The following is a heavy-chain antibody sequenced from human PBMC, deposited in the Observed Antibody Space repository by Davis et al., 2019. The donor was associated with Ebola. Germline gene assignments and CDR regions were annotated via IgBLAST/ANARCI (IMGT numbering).Heavy chain of an antibody. Sequence: GSLRLSCAASGFTFSSYSMNWVRQAPGKGLEWVSYISSSSSTIYYADSVKGRFTISRDNAKNSLYLQMNSLRDEDTAVYYCARATTTVTTSYYYYGMDVWGQGTTVTVSS. D-gene: IGHD4-17*01. CDR3: ARATTTVTTSYYYYGMDV. CDR1: GFTFSSYS. CDR2: ISSSSSTI. V-gene: IGHV3-48*02. J-gene: IGHJ6*02.